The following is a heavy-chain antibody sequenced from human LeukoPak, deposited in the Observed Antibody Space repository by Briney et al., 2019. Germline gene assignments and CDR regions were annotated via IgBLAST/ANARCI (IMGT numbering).Heavy chain of an antibody. V-gene: IGHV3-66*01. CDR2: IYSGGST. CDR3: ARVGDGYPTIDY. Sequence: GGSLRLSCAASGFIFRDYSMNWVRQAPGKGLEWVSVIYSGGSTYYADSVKGRFTISRDNSKNTLYLQMNSLRAEDTAVYYCARVGDGYPTIDYWGQGTLVTVSS. CDR1: GFIFRDYS. D-gene: IGHD5-24*01. J-gene: IGHJ4*02.